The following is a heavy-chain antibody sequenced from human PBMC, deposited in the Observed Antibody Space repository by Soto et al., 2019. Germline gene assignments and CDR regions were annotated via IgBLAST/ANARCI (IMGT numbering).Heavy chain of an antibody. CDR1: GFTFGSYV. Sequence: GGSLRLSCAGSGFTFGSYVMPWVRQAPGKGLEWVSSICSTGGSTYYADSVKGRFTISRDNSKNTLYLQMNSLRAEDKALYYCANAEHPRRSIGFDYWGQGTPVTVSS. J-gene: IGHJ4*02. CDR3: ANAEHPRRSIGFDY. V-gene: IGHV3-23*01. CDR2: ICSTGGST. D-gene: IGHD3-16*02.